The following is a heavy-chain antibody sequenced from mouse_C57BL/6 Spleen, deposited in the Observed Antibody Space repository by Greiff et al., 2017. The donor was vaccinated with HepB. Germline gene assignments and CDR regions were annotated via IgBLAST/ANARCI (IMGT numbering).Heavy chain of an antibody. CDR2: ISSGGDYI. V-gene: IGHV5-9-1*02. Sequence: EVQLQQSGEGLVKPGGSLKLSCAASGFTFSSYALSWVRQTPEKRLEWVAYISSGGDYIYYADTVKGRFTISRYNARNTLYLQMSRLKSEDTAMDYCTRDRDYGSSDGDCDGWGTGTTVTVSS. CDR1: GFTFSSYA. CDR3: TRDRDYGSSDGDCDG. J-gene: IGHJ1*03. D-gene: IGHD1-1*01.